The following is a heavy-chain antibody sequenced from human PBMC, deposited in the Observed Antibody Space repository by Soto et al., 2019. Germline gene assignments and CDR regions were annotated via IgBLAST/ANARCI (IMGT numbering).Heavy chain of an antibody. CDR1: GFPFSNYA. CDR2: ISASGGRT. V-gene: IGHV3-23*01. J-gene: IGHJ3*02. Sequence: GGSMRISCAASGFPFSNYAMSWVRQVPGKGLEWVSAISASGGRTYNADSVKGRFTISRDNSKNTLYLQMNNLRVDDTAVYYCAVIAARPPDAFDIWGQGTMVTVSS. CDR3: AVIAARPPDAFDI. D-gene: IGHD6-6*01.